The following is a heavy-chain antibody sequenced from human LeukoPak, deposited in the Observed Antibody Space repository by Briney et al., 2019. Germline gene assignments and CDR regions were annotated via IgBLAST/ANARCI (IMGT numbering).Heavy chain of an antibody. CDR1: GGSFSGYY. CDR3: ARALRAYGGNSAY. J-gene: IGHJ4*02. CDR2: INHSGST. Sequence: PSETLSLTCAVYGGSFSGYYWSWIRQPPGKGLEWIGEINHSGSTNYNPSLKSRVTISVDTSKNQFSLKLSSVTAADTAVYYCARALRAYGGNSAYWGRGTLVTVSS. D-gene: IGHD4-23*01. V-gene: IGHV4-34*01.